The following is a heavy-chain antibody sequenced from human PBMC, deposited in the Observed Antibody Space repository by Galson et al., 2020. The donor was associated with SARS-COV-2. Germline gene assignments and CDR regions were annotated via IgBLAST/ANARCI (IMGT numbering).Heavy chain of an antibody. CDR3: ARDGDIADPGYGMDV. CDR2: IYYSGRT. Sequence: SPTLSLTCTVSGGSVSSGSYYWSWIRHPPGKGLEWIWYIYYSGRTNYNPSLKSRVTISVDTSKNQFSLKLSSVTAADTAVYYCARDGDIADPGYGMDVWGQGTTVTVSS. CDR1: GGSVSSGSYY. J-gene: IGHJ6*02. V-gene: IGHV4-61*01. D-gene: IGHD5-12*01.